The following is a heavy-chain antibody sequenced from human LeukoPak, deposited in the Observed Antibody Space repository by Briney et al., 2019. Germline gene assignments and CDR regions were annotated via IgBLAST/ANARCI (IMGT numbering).Heavy chain of an antibody. CDR3: AKAAESGHDILTGHAGEDY. Sequence: PGGSLRLSCAASGFTFSSYGMHWVRQAPGKGLEWEAFIRYDGSNKYYADSVKGRFTISRDNSRNTLYLQMNSLRAEDTAVYYCAKAAESGHDILTGHAGEDYWGQGTLVTVSS. CDR1: GFTFSSYG. CDR2: IRYDGSNK. D-gene: IGHD3-9*01. J-gene: IGHJ4*02. V-gene: IGHV3-30*02.